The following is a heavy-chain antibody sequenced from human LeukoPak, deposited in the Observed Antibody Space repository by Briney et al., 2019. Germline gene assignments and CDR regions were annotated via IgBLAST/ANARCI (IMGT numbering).Heavy chain of an antibody. J-gene: IGHJ3*02. CDR1: GYSFTSYW. V-gene: IGHV5-51*01. CDR3: ARTRSDYGDYEGAFDI. Sequence: GESLKISCKGSGYSFTSYWIGWVRQMPGKGLEWMGIIYPGDSDTRYSPSFQGQVTISADKSISTAYLQWSGLKASDTAMYYCARTRSDYGDYEGAFDIWGQGTMVTVSS. CDR2: IYPGDSDT. D-gene: IGHD4-17*01.